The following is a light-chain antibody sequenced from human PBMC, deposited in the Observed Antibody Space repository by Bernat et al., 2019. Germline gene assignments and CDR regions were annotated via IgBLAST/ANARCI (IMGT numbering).Light chain of an antibody. CDR3: QTYDSSLNGYV. Sequence: QSVLTQPPSVSGAPGQRVTISCTGSSTNIGAGNDVHWYQQHPGTAPKLIIYGNSNRPSGVPYRFSGSKSGSSASLAITGLQAEDEAAYYCQTYDSSLNGYVFGTGTKLTVL. V-gene: IGLV1-40*01. J-gene: IGLJ1*01. CDR1: STNIGAGND. CDR2: GNS.